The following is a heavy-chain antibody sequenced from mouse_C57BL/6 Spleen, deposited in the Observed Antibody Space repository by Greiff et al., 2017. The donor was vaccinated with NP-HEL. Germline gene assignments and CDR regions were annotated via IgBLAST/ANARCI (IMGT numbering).Heavy chain of an antibody. CDR2: INPSRGYT. V-gene: IGHV1-4*01. CDR1: GYTFTSYT. D-gene: IGHD2-2*01. CDR3: ARWLPYYYAMDY. Sequence: QVQLQQSGAELARPGASVKMSCKASGYTFTSYTMHWVKQRHGQGLEWIGYINPSRGYTKYNQKFKDKATLTADKSSSTAYMQLSSLTSEDSAVYYCARWLPYYYAMDYWGQGTSVTVSS. J-gene: IGHJ4*01.